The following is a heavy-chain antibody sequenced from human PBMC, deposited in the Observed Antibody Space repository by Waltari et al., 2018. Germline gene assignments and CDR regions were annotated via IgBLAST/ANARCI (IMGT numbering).Heavy chain of an antibody. J-gene: IGHJ3*02. CDR2: IYFAGST. D-gene: IGHD6-13*01. Sequence: QLQLRESGPGLLKPSETLSLTCSVSGDSIGSGYYYCGWLRQAPGKGLEWIGCIYFAGSTYYNPSLKSRLTISVDTSKNQFSLRLSSVTAADTAVYYCAREVGGNSWSTTPRGDAFDIWGQGTMVTVSS. V-gene: IGHV4-39*07. CDR3: AREVGGNSWSTTPRGDAFDI. CDR1: GDSIGSGYYY.